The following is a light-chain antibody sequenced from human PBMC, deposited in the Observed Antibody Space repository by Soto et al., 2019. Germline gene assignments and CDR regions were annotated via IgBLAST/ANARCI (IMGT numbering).Light chain of an antibody. CDR2: MGS. Sequence: DIVMTQFPLSLPVTPGEAASISCRSSQSLLHKNGNNYFNWYLHKPGQSPQLLIYMGSKRASGVPDRFNGSGSGTFFTLKISSVEAEDAGVYYCMQALQTPRTYGQGTKVEIK. CDR1: QSLLHKNGNNY. V-gene: IGKV2-28*01. CDR3: MQALQTPRT. J-gene: IGKJ1*01.